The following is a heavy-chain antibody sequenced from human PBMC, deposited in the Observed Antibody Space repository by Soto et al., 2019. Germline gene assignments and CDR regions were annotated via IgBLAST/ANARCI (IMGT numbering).Heavy chain of an antibody. CDR1: GGSISSGGYY. D-gene: IGHD1-26*01. CDR2: IYYSGST. V-gene: IGHV4-31*03. CDR3: ASISQGPSWAELDY. Sequence: SETLSLTCTVSGGSISSGGYYWSWIRQHPGKGLEWIGYIYYSGSTYYNPSLKSRVTISVDTSKNQFSLKLSSVTAADTAVYYCASISQGPSWAELDYWGQGTLVTVSS. J-gene: IGHJ4*02.